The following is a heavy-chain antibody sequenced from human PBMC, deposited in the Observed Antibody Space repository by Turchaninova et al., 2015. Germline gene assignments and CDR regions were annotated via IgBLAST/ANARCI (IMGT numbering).Heavy chain of an antibody. Sequence: QVQLQESGPGLVKPSETLSLTCTVSGGSISGYYWSWIRQPPGTGLEWIGYIYYSWSTNSNPSLKSRVTISVDTSKNQFSLKLSSVTAADTAVYYCARNARGVYNWFDPWGQGTLVTVSS. J-gene: IGHJ5*02. V-gene: IGHV4-59*01. CDR3: ARNARGVYNWFDP. CDR2: IYYSWST. CDR1: GGSISGYY. D-gene: IGHD2-2*01.